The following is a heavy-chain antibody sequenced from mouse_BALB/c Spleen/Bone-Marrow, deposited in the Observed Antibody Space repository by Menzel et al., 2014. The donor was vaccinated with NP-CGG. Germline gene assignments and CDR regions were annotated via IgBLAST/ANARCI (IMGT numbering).Heavy chain of an antibody. D-gene: IGHD2-1*01. Sequence: EVQGVESGGGLVQPGGSLKLSCAASGFTFSSYGMSWVRQTPDKRLELVASINSNGGSTYYPDSVKGRFTISRDNAKNTLSLQMSSLKSEDTAMYYCARGSYGNYVDYFDYWGQGTTLTVSS. V-gene: IGHV5-6-3*01. CDR3: ARGSYGNYVDYFDY. CDR1: GFTFSSYG. J-gene: IGHJ2*01. CDR2: INSNGGST.